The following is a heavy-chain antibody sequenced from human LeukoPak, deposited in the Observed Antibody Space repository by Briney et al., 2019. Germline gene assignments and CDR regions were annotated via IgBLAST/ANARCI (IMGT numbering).Heavy chain of an antibody. Sequence: PSETLSLTCTVSGGSISSGRYYWSWIRQPAGKGLEWLERIYTSGSPNYNPSLKSRVTISVETSKNQSSLKLSSVTAADTAVYYCARDGVVTDAFDIWGQGTMVTVSS. CDR1: GGSISSGRYY. V-gene: IGHV4-61*02. CDR2: IYTSGSP. D-gene: IGHD2-21*02. CDR3: ARDGVVTDAFDI. J-gene: IGHJ3*02.